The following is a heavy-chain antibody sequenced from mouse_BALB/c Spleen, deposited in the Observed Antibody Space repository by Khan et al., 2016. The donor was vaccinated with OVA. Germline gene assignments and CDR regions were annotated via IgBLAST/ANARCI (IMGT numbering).Heavy chain of an antibody. CDR3: AKFTPDYYSMDY. J-gene: IGHJ4*01. V-gene: IGHV2-3*01. CDR2: IWGDGST. D-gene: IGHD1-1*01. CDR1: GFSLNSYG. Sequence: VQLQESGPSLVAPSQSLSITCTVSGFSLNSYGVNWVRQPPGKGLEWLGVIWGDGSTNYHSALKSRLIISKDDSKSQVFLKLNSLQTDDTATYYCAKFTPDYYSMDYWGQGTSVTVSS.